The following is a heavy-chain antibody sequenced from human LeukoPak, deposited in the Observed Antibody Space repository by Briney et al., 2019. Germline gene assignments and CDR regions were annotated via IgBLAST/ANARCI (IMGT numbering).Heavy chain of an antibody. J-gene: IGHJ6*03. D-gene: IGHD2-8*01. Sequence: GGTLRLSCAASGFTFSSYGMSWVRQAPGKGLEWVSAISGSGGSTYYADSVKGRFSISRGSSKNILYLQMNSLRAEDTAVYYCAKDRCSNGIGCYYYYMDVWGKGTTVTISS. CDR3: AKDRCSNGIGCYYYYMDV. V-gene: IGHV3-23*01. CDR1: GFTFSSYG. CDR2: ISGSGGST.